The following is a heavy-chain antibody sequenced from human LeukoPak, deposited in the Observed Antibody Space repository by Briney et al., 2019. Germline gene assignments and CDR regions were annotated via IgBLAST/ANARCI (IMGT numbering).Heavy chain of an antibody. V-gene: IGHV4-59*08. D-gene: IGHD3-10*01. CDR3: ARHRDGSASYNNYIDP. CDR2: IDYSGST. Sequence: SETLSLTCVVSGGSISSYYWSWIRQPPGKGLEWIGYIDYSGSTNYNPSLKSRVTIAVDPSKSQFSLKLGSVTAADTAVYYCARHRDGSASYNNYIDPWGQGTLVTVSS. CDR1: GGSISSYY. J-gene: IGHJ5*02.